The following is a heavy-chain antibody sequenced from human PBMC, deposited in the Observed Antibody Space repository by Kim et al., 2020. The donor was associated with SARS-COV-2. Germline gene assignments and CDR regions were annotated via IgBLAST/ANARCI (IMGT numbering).Heavy chain of an antibody. CDR1: GGTFSSYA. J-gene: IGHJ4*02. CDR3: ARDGGIVGATIPFDY. Sequence: SVKVSCKASGGTFSSYAISWVRQAPGQGLEWTGGIIPIFGTANYAQKFQGRVTITADESTSTAYMELSSLRSEDTAVYYCARDGGIVGATIPFDYWGQGTLVTVSS. D-gene: IGHD1-26*01. V-gene: IGHV1-69*13. CDR2: IIPIFGTA.